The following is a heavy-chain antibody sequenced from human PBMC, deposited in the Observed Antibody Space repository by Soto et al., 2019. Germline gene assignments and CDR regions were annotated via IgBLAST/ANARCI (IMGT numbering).Heavy chain of an antibody. D-gene: IGHD1-1*01. Sequence: ASVKRYWKASGYTFTSDDIDWVRQATGQGLEWMGWMNPNSGNTGYAQKFQGRVTMTRNTSISTAYMELSSLRSEDTAVYYCASAAGTRRGGYYYYYGMDVWGQGTTVTVSS. J-gene: IGHJ6*02. V-gene: IGHV1-8*01. CDR3: ASAAGTRRGGYYYYYGMDV. CDR1: GYTFTSDD. CDR2: MNPNSGNT.